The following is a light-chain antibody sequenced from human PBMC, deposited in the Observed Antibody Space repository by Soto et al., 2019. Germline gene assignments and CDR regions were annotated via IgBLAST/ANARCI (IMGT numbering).Light chain of an antibody. J-gene: IGLJ1*01. V-gene: IGLV2-14*01. CDR2: EVS. Sequence: QSALTQPRSVSGSPGQSVTISCAGASSDVGGYNYVSWYQQHPGKAPKLMIYEVSHRPSGVSNRFSGSKSGNTASLTISGLQAEDEADYYCTSYTSTSTLHVFGTGTKLTVL. CDR1: SSDVGGYNY. CDR3: TSYTSTSTLHV.